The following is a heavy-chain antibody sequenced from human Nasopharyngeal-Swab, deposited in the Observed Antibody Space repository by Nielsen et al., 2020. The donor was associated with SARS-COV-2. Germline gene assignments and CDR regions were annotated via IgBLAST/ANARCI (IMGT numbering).Heavy chain of an antibody. D-gene: IGHD4-23*01. Sequence: GESLKISCAASGFTFSGSAMHWVRQASGKGLEWVGRIRSKANSCATAYAASVKGRFTISRDDSKNTAYLQMNSLKTEDTAVYYCTRPLGATVVTALTGYYYYMDVWGKGTTVTVSS. J-gene: IGHJ6*03. CDR2: IRSKANSCAT. CDR3: TRPLGATVVTALTGYYYYMDV. CDR1: GFTFSGSA. V-gene: IGHV3-73*01.